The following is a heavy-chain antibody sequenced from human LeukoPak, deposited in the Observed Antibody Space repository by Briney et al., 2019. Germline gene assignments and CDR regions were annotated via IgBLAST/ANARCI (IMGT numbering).Heavy chain of an antibody. V-gene: IGHV3-21*06. J-gene: IGHJ4*02. CDR2: IFSRSESI. D-gene: IGHD3-22*01. CDR3: ARDFFHSSESRPFDY. CDR1: GFTFGAYT. Sequence: GGSLRLSCAASGFTFGAYTINWVRQAPGKGLEWVSCIFSRSESILYADSVKGRFTISRDNAKNLLYLHMDSLRVEDTAVYYCARDFFHSSESRPFDYWGQVTLVTVSS.